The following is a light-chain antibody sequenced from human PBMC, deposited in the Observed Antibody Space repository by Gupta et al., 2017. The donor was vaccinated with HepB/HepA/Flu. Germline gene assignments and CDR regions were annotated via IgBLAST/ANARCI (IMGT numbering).Light chain of an antibody. CDR3: QSYDSKLSGCV. Sequence: QSVLTQPPSVSGAPGQGVTISCPGSSSNIGAGYDVHWYQQLPGTAPKLLISGNSNRPSGVPDRFSGSKSDTSASLAITGLQTEDEADYYCQSYDSKLSGCVFGGGTKLTVL. V-gene: IGLV1-40*01. CDR2: GNS. CDR1: SSNIGAGYD. J-gene: IGLJ3*02.